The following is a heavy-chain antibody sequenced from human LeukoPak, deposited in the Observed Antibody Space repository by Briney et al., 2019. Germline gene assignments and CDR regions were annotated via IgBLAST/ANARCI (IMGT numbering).Heavy chain of an antibody. J-gene: IGHJ4*02. CDR2: MNPNSGNT. Sequence: ASVKVSCKASGYTFSNFDINWVRQATGQGLEWMGWMNPNSGNTGYAQKFEGRVTMTRNTSMGTAYVELSGLRSDDTAVYYCARAPRGEPAADSWGQGTLVTVSS. CDR1: GYTFSNFD. D-gene: IGHD2-15*01. V-gene: IGHV1-8*01. CDR3: ARAPRGEPAADS.